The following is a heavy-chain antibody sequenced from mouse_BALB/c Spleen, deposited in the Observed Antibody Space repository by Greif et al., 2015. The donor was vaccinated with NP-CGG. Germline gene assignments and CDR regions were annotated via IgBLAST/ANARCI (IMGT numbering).Heavy chain of an antibody. CDR2: IYPGSGNT. CDR3: ARRTGTEAMDY. Sequence: QVHVKQSGPELVKPGASVKISCKASGYTFTDYYINWVKQKPGQGLEWIGWIYPGSGNTKYNEKFKGKATLTVDTSSSTAYMQLSSLTSEGTAVYFCARRTGTEAMDYWGQGTSVTVSS. D-gene: IGHD4-1*01. CDR1: GYTFTDYY. V-gene: IGHV1-84*02. J-gene: IGHJ4*01.